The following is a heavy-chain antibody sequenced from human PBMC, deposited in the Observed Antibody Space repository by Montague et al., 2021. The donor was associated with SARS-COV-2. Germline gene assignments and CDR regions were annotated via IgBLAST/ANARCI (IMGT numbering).Heavy chain of an antibody. D-gene: IGHD6-19*01. V-gene: IGHV4-39*01. CDR2: IYYRGST. Sequence: SETLSLTRTVSGGSISSSSYYWAWIRRPPGKGLEWIGSIYYRGSTYYNPSLKSRVFISVDTSKNQLSLTLTSVTAADTAVYYCATQEDPSGWIPGPFDFWGQGTLLSVSS. CDR3: ATQEDPSGWIPGPFDF. J-gene: IGHJ4*02. CDR1: GGSISSSSYY.